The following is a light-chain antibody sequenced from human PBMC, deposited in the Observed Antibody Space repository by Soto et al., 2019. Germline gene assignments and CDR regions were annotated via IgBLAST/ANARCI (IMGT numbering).Light chain of an antibody. CDR1: SSDSGGYKS. J-gene: IGLJ2*01. V-gene: IGLV2-14*03. Sequence: QSALTQPASVSGSPGQSITISCAGGSSDSGGYKSGSWYQQHPGKAPKVVIYDVTVRPSGVSSRFSGSTSGSTASLTISGLQTEDEAVYYCASATITAVLFGGGTKLTVL. CDR3: ASATITAVL. CDR2: DVT.